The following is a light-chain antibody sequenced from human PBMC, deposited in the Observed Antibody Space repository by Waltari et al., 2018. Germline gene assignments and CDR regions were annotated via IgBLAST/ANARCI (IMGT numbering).Light chain of an antibody. J-gene: IGLJ2*01. CDR1: RSDVGDDYY. Sequence: QSALTQPPSASGSPGQSVTISCTGTRSDVGDDYYVSWYQQHPGKAPKLMIFEVSKRPSGVPDRFSGSKSGNTASLTVSGLQAEDEADYYCSSYAGSNNVVFGGGTKLTVL. CDR3: SSYAGSNNVV. V-gene: IGLV2-8*01. CDR2: EVS.